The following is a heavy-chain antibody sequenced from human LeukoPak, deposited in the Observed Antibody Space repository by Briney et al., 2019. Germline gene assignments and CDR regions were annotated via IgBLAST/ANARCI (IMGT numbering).Heavy chain of an antibody. Sequence: GGSLRLSCAASGFTFTNYWMTWVRQAPGKGLEWVANIRQDGGEKYYVDSVKGRFTISRDNAKNSLYLQMNSLTAGDTAVYYCARRDGAYWGQGTLVTVSS. CDR3: ARRDGAY. CDR2: IRQDGGEK. CDR1: GFTFTNYW. J-gene: IGHJ4*02. D-gene: IGHD4-17*01. V-gene: IGHV3-7*03.